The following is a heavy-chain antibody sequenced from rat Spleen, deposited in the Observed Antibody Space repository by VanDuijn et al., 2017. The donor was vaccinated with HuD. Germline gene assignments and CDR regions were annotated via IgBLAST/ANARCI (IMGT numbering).Heavy chain of an antibody. CDR3: ATSPYYWYFDF. J-gene: IGHJ1*01. CDR2: ITYDGSNT. V-gene: IGHV5S10*01. Sequence: EVQLVESGGGLVQPGRSLKLSCAASGFIFSDYYMAWVRQAPTKGLEWVAIITYDGSNTYYRDSVRGRFIVSRDNAKSTLYLQMDSLRSEDTATYYCATSPYYWYFDFWGPGTMVTVSS. CDR1: GFIFSDYY.